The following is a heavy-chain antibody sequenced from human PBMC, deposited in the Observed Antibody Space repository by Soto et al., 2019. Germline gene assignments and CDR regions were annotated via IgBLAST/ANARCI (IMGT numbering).Heavy chain of an antibody. CDR3: VVSAAVTELSFREYWF. Sequence: GESLKISCKGSGYSFTSYWIAWVRQMPGKGLEWMGIIYPGDSDTRYRPSFQGQVSISADKSISTAYLQGSSLKASDTAMYYSVVSAAVTELSFREYWF. J-gene: IGHJ2*01. D-gene: IGHD6-19*01. CDR1: GYSFTSYW. CDR2: IYPGDSDT. V-gene: IGHV5-51*01.